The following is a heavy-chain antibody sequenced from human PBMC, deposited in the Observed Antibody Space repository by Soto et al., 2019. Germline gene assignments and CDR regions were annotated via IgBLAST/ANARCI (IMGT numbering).Heavy chain of an antibody. J-gene: IGHJ3*01. Sequence: PVKVCCKASGVTFSSYAISWERQPLGQGLEWRGGSIPILGTAHYAQKFQGRVTISAAESTSAACMELSSLRSEDTAVYYRSSSGVRGVIPHDALDLCRQGTMVTVS. D-gene: IGHD3-10*01. CDR2: SIPILGTA. CDR1: GVTFSSYA. V-gene: IGHV1-69*13. CDR3: SSSGVRGVIPHDALDL.